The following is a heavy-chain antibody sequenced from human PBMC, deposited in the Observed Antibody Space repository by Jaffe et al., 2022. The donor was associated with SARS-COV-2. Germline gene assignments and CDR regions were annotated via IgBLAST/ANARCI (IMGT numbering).Heavy chain of an antibody. CDR3: AKERNSKGYYDY. J-gene: IGHJ4*02. D-gene: IGHD1-1*01. Sequence: EVQLVESGGGLVQPGGSLRLPCAASGFSFSTYAMSWVRQAPGKGLEWVSAISGSGGSTYYADSAKGRFTISRDNSKNTLYLQMNSLRLDDTAVYYCAKERNSKGYYDYWGQGTLVIVSS. CDR1: GFSFSTYA. V-gene: IGHV3-23*04. CDR2: ISGSGGST.